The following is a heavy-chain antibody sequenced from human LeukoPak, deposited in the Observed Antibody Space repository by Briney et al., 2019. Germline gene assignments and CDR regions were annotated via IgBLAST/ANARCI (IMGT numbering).Heavy chain of an antibody. CDR3: AKGATIFGVVQDAFDI. CDR2: ISGSGGST. Sequence: GGSLRLSCAASGFTFSSYAMSWVRQAPGKGLEWVSAISGSGGSTHYADSVKGRFTISRDNSKNTLYLQMNSLRAEDTAVYYCAKGATIFGVVQDAFDIWGQGTMVTVSS. CDR1: GFTFSSYA. V-gene: IGHV3-23*01. J-gene: IGHJ3*02. D-gene: IGHD3-3*01.